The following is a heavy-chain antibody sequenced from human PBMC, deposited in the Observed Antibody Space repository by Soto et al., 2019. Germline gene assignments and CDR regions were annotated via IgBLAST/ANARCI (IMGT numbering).Heavy chain of an antibody. V-gene: IGHV3-23*01. CDR2: ISGSGGST. Sequence: GGSLRLSCAASGFTFSSYAMSWVRQAPGKGLEWVSAISGSGGSTYYADSVKGRFTISRDNSKNTLYLQMNSLRAEDTAVYYCAKDPSPYCSGGSCILFYWGQGTLVTVSS. CDR1: GFTFSSYA. D-gene: IGHD2-15*01. J-gene: IGHJ4*02. CDR3: AKDPSPYCSGGSCILFY.